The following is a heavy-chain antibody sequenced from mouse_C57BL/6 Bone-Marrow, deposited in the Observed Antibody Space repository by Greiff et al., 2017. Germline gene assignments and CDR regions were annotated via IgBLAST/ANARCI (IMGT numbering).Heavy chain of an antibody. V-gene: IGHV14-2*01. CDR1: GFNIKDYY. CDR3: ARWRKSAMDY. Sequence: VQLKQSGAELVKPGASVKLSCTASGFNIKDYYMHWVKQRTEQGLEWIGRIDPEAGETKYAPKFQGKATITADTPSNTAYLQLSSLTSEETAVYYCARWRKSAMDYCCQGTSVTVSS. CDR2: IDPEAGET. J-gene: IGHJ4*01.